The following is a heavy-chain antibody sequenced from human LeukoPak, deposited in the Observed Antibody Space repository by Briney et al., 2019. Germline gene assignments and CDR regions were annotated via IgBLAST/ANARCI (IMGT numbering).Heavy chain of an antibody. Sequence: GGSLRLSCAASGFTFSSYGMHWVRQAPGKGLVWVSRINSDGSSTTYADSVKGRFTISRDNAKNTLYLQMNSLRAEDTAVYYCARSPNCGGDCSWGQGTLVTVSS. CDR2: INSDGSST. CDR3: ARSPNCGGDCS. J-gene: IGHJ5*02. V-gene: IGHV3-74*03. CDR1: GFTFSSYG. D-gene: IGHD2-21*02.